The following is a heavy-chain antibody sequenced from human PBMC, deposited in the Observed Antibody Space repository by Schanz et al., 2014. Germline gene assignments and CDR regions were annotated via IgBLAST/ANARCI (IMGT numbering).Heavy chain of an antibody. CDR3: ARDVSAYVGNYFDY. D-gene: IGHD5-12*01. CDR2: IIPILGIA. CDR1: GGTFSSYT. Sequence: QVQLVQSEAEVKKPGSSVKVSCKASGGTFSSYTISWVRQAPGQGLEWMGRIIPILGIANYAQNFQGRVTITADKSTSTAYMELTSLRSEDTAVYYCARDVSAYVGNYFDYWGQGTLVTVSS. V-gene: IGHV1-69*08. J-gene: IGHJ4*01.